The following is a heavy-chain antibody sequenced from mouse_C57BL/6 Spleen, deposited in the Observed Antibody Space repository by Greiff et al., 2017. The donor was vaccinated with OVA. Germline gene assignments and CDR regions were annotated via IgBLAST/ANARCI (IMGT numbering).Heavy chain of an antibody. CDR2: IDPSDSYT. J-gene: IGHJ3*01. CDR3: ALYGSVAWFAY. Sequence: QVQLQQPGAELVRPGTSVKLSCKASGYTFTSYWMHWVKQRPGQGLEWIGVIDPSDSYTNYNQKFKGKATLTVDTSFSTAYMQLSSLTSEDSAVYYCALYGSVAWFAYWGQGTLVTVSA. CDR1: GYTFTSYW. D-gene: IGHD1-1*01. V-gene: IGHV1-59*01.